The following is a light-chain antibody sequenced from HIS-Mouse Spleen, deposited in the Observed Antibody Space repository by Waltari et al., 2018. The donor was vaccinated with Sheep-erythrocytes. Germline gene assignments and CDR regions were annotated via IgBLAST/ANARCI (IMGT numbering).Light chain of an antibody. Sequence: QSVLTQPPSVPEAPRQRVTISCSGSSSNLGNNPVNWYQQLPGKAPKLLIYYDDLLPSGVSDRFSGSKSGTSASLAISGLQSEDEADYYCAAWDDSLNGVVFGGGTKLTVL. J-gene: IGLJ2*01. CDR2: YDD. V-gene: IGLV1-36*01. CDR1: SSNLGNNP. CDR3: AAWDDSLNGVV.